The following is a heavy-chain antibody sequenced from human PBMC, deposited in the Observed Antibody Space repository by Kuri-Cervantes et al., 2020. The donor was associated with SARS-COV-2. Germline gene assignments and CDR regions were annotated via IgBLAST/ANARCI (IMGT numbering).Heavy chain of an antibody. CDR3: VRFRYYDSSRNASDI. V-gene: IGHV1-3*02. J-gene: IGHJ3*02. CDR1: GYTFTSYA. CDR2: SNAGNGNT. D-gene: IGHD3-22*01. Sequence: ASVKVSCKASGYTFTSYAMHWVRQAPGQRLEWMGWSNAGNGNTKYSQEFQGRVTMTRDTSISTAYMELSRLRSDDTAVYYCVRFRYYDSSRNASDIWGQGTLVTVSS.